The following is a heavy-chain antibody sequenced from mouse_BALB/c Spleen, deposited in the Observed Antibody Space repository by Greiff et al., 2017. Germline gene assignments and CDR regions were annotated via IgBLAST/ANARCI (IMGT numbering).Heavy chain of an antibody. CDR1: GFTFSDYY. J-gene: IGHJ2*01. D-gene: IGHD2-4*01. Sequence: EVQLVESGGGLVKPGGSLKLSCAASGFTFSDYYMYWVRQTPEKRLEWVATISDGGSYTYYPDSVKGRFTISRDNAKNNLYLQMSSLKSEDTAMYYCARGDYDYDGYYFDYWGQGTTLTVSS. CDR3: ARGDYDYDGYYFDY. V-gene: IGHV5-4*02. CDR2: ISDGGSYT.